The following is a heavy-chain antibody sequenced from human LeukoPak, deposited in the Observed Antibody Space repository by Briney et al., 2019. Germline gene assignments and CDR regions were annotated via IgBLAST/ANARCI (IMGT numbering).Heavy chain of an antibody. D-gene: IGHD3-16*01. J-gene: IGHJ4*02. CDR1: GFTFSTYA. V-gene: IGHV3-23*01. CDR2: ISGSAGRT. CDR3: VGGTF. Sequence: GGSLRLSCAASGFTFSTYAMGWVRQAPGKGLEWVSGISGSAGRTYYADSVKGRFTISRDNSKNTLYLQMNSLRAEDTAVYYCVGGTFWDQGTLVTVSS.